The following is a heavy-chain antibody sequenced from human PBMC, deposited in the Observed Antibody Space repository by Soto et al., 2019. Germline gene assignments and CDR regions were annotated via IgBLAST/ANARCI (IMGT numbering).Heavy chain of an antibody. CDR1: GFTFSSYG. CDR2: IWYDGSNK. CDR3: ARMMGLAAAGTFVQANDY. D-gene: IGHD6-13*01. Sequence: QVQLVESGGGVVQPGRSLRLSCAASGFTFSSYGMHWVRQAPGKGLEWVAVIWYDGSNKYYADSVKGRFTISRDNSKNTLYLQMHSLRAEDTAVYYCARMMGLAAAGTFVQANDYWGQGTLVTVSS. V-gene: IGHV3-33*01. J-gene: IGHJ4*02.